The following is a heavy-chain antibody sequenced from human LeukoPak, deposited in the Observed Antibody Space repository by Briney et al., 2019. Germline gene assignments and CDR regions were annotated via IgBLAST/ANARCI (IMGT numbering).Heavy chain of an antibody. D-gene: IGHD3-10*01. CDR1: GFTFSSYW. J-gene: IGHJ4*02. CDR2: IKHDGSDK. CDR3: ARDLWFGEFPYYFDQ. Sequence: GGSLRLPCAASGFTFSSYWMSWVRQAPGKGLEWVANIKHDGSDKYYVDSVKGRFTISRDNAKNSLYLQMNSLRAEDTAMYYCARDLWFGEFPYYFDQWGQGTLVTVSS. V-gene: IGHV3-7*01.